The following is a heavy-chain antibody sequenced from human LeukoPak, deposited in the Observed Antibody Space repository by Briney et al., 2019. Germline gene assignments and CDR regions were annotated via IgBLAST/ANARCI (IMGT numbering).Heavy chain of an antibody. CDR1: GVSISSHY. D-gene: IGHD2-2*01. V-gene: IGHV4-59*11. CDR2: IYYSGST. Sequence: PSETLSLTCTVCGVSISSHYWSWIRQPPGMGLEWLGYIYYSGSTNYTPSLNSRVNISVDTSKNQFSLKLTSMTAADTAVYYCARGHCSSTSCYRNWFDPWGQGTLVTVSS. J-gene: IGHJ5*02. CDR3: ARGHCSSTSCYRNWFDP.